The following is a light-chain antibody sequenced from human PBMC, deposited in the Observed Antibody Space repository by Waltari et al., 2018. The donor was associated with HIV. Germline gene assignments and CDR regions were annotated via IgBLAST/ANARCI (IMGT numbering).Light chain of an antibody. CDR2: EIS. Sequence: QSALTQPASVSGSPGQSITISCTGTSSGVGGYNYVAWYQQHPGKAPKRMIYEISNRPSGISSRLSGSKSGGTGSLTISGRQAEDDADYYCSSYTRNHKVIGKGTKVTVL. CDR1: SSGVGGYNY. CDR3: SSYTRNHKV. J-gene: IGLJ1*01. V-gene: IGLV2-14*01.